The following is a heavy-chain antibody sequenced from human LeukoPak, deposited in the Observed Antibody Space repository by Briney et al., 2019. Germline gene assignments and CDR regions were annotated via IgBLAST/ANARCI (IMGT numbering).Heavy chain of an antibody. CDR2: IYYSGST. V-gene: IGHV4-59*12. D-gene: IGHD3-16*02. CDR1: GGSISSYY. J-gene: IGHJ4*02. CDR3: ARARREITFGGVIVS. Sequence: SETLSLTCTVSGGSISSYYWSWIRQPPGKGLEWIGYIYYSGSTNYNPSLKSRVTISVDTSKNQFSLKLSSVTAADTAVYYCARARREITFGGVIVSWGQGTLVTVSS.